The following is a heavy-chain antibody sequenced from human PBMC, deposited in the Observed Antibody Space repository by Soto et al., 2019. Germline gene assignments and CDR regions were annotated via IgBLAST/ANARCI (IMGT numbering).Heavy chain of an antibody. Sequence: QVQLVQSGAEVKKPGSSVKVSCKASGGTFSSYAINWVRQAPGQGLEWMGGIIRIFGTPDYAQRFQGRVTITADETTSTAYMELSSLRSEHTAVYYCARQGSNEYYYFGMDVWGQGTRVTVSS. D-gene: IGHD3-10*01. CDR1: GGTFSSYA. CDR2: IIRIFGTP. J-gene: IGHJ6*02. V-gene: IGHV1-69*12. CDR3: ARQGSNEYYYFGMDV.